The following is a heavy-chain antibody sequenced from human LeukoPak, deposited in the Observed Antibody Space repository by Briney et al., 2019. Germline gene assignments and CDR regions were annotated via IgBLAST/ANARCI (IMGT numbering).Heavy chain of an antibody. CDR1: GYTFTNYA. J-gene: IGHJ4*02. Sequence: AASVKVSCKASGYTFTNYALHLVRQAPGQRLEWMGWTNGTTGNTTFAHDVQVRLTITIATSASTAYMDLSSLRSEDTAVYYCARSPGGNARTWLDYWGQGTLVTVSS. V-gene: IGHV1-3*02. CDR3: ARSPGGNARTWLDY. CDR2: TNGTTGNT. D-gene: IGHD4-23*01.